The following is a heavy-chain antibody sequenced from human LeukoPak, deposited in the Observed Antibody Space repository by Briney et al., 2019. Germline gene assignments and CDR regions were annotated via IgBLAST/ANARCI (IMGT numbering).Heavy chain of an antibody. CDR1: GFTFSSYA. J-gene: IGHJ5*02. CDR3: ARGDPHADL. CDR2: ITISGHTK. V-gene: IGHV3-48*03. Sequence: GRSLRLSCAASGFTFSSYAMNWVRQAPGKGLEWIADITISGHTKNYADSVKGRFTISRDNARTSLYLQMNSLRVEDTGVYYCARGDPHADLWGQGTLVTVSS.